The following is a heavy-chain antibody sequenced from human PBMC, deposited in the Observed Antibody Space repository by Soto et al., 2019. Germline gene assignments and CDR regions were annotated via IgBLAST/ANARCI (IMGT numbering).Heavy chain of an antibody. CDR2: INHSGST. CDR3: ASRGYCSGGTCSIFDY. J-gene: IGHJ4*02. CDR1: GGSFSGYY. D-gene: IGHD2-15*01. V-gene: IGHV4-34*01. Sequence: SETLSLTCAVYGGSFSGYYWSWIRQPPGKGLEWIGEINHSGSTNYNPSLKSRVTISVDTSKNQFSLKLSSVTAADTAVYYCASRGYCSGGTCSIFDYWGQGTLVTVSS.